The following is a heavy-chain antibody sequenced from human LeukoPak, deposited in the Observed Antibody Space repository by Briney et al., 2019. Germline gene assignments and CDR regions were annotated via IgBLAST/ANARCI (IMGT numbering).Heavy chain of an antibody. J-gene: IGHJ4*02. CDR2: INPNSGGT. V-gene: IGHV1-2*02. CDR1: GYTFTGYY. D-gene: IGHD3-10*01. Sequence: ASVKVSCKASGYTFTGYYMHWVRQAPGQGLEWMGWINPNSGGTNYAQKFQGRVTMTRDTSISTAYMELSRPRSDDTAVYYCAREVRGVAYFDYWGQGTLVTVSS. CDR3: AREVRGVAYFDY.